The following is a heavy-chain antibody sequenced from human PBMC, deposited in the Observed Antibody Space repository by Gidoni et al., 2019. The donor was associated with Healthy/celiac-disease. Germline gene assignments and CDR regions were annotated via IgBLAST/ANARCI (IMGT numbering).Heavy chain of an antibody. CDR2: INPNSGGT. J-gene: IGHJ4*02. CDR3: ARGATVTPFDY. Sequence: QVQLARSGAKVKKPGDSVTVSCKASGYTFTGYYTHWVRQAPGQGLEWMGWINPNSGGTNNAQKFQGWVTMTRDTSISTAYMGLSRLRSDDTAVYYCARGATVTPFDYWGQGTLVTVSS. CDR1: GYTFTGYY. D-gene: IGHD4-17*01. V-gene: IGHV1-2*04.